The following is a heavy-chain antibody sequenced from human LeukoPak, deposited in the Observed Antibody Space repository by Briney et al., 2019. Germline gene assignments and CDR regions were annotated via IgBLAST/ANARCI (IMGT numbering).Heavy chain of an antibody. Sequence: PSETLSLTCTVSGGSIRSSYYYWGWIRQPPGKGLEWIGSIYDSGSTYYNPSLKSRVTISVDTSKNQFSLKLSSVTAADTAVYYCARGRGDYGNFDYWGQGTLVTVSS. CDR2: IYDSGST. V-gene: IGHV4-39*01. CDR1: GGSIRSSYYY. J-gene: IGHJ4*02. D-gene: IGHD4-17*01. CDR3: ARGRGDYGNFDY.